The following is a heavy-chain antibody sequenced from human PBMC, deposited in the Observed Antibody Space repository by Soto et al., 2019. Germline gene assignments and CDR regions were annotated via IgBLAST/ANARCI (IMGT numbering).Heavy chain of an antibody. V-gene: IGHV1-2*04. D-gene: IGHD4-17*01. CDR1: GYTFTGYY. J-gene: IGHJ6*02. CDR3: ARDLDGDSDRGYYYYGMDV. Sequence: PSVKVSCKASGYTFTGYYMLWVRQAPGQGLEWMGWINPNSGGTNYAQKFQGWVTMTRDTSISTAYMELSRLRSDDTAVYYCARDLDGDSDRGYYYYGMDVWGQGTTVTVSS. CDR2: INPNSGGT.